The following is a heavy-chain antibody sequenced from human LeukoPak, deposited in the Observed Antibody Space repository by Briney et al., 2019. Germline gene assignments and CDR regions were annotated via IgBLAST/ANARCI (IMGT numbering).Heavy chain of an antibody. V-gene: IGHV1-2*02. J-gene: IGHJ5*02. D-gene: IGHD1-7*01. CDR1: GYTFTGYY. CDR3: ARDQGGTDIWDWFDP. CDR2: IDPNSGGT. Sequence: GASVKVSCKASGYTFTGYYMHWVRQAPGQGLEWMGWIDPNSGGTKYAQKFQGRVTMTRDTSISTAYMELSRLRSDDTAVYYCARDQGGTDIWDWFDPWGQGTLVTVSS.